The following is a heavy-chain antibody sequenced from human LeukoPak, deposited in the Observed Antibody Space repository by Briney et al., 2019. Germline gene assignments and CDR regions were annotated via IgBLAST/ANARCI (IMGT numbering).Heavy chain of an antibody. D-gene: IGHD1-14*01. CDR2: IIPIFGTA. J-gene: IGHJ6*03. V-gene: IGHV1-69*05. Sequence: GASVKVSCKASGGTFSSYAISWVRQAPGQGLEWMGGIIPIFGTANYAQKFQGRVTITTDESTSTAYMELSSLRSEDTAVYYCAVTGAVGGNYYYYYMDVWGKGTTVTVSS. CDR1: GGTFSSYA. CDR3: AVTGAVGGNYYYYYMDV.